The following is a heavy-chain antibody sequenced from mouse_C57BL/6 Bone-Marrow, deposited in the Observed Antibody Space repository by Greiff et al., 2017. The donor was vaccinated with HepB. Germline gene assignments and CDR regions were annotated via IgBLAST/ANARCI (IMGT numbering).Heavy chain of an antibody. V-gene: IGHV5-15*01. Sequence: EVKLMESGGGLVQPGGSLKLSCAASGFTFSDYGMAWVRQAPRKGPEWVAFISNLAYSIYYADTVTGRFTISRENAKNTLYLEMSSLRSEDTAMYYCARRVSTHSGGYYAMDYWGQGTSVTVSS. J-gene: IGHJ4*01. CDR3: ARRVSTHSGGYYAMDY. D-gene: IGHD1-1*01. CDR1: GFTFSDYG. CDR2: ISNLAYSI.